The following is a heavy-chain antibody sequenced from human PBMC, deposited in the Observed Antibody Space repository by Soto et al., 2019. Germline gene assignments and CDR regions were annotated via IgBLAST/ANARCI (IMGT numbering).Heavy chain of an antibody. CDR1: GFTFSDFA. D-gene: IGHD3-10*01. Sequence: GGSLRLSCLASGFTFSDFAMTWVRHVPGRGLEWVASLDGAGGSTYYAESVRGRFSISRDDSQNTLFLQMKRLTVDDTAIYYCAAPRDEYGSGVSWFTYGMDIWGQGTTVTVSS. V-gene: IGHV3-23*01. CDR3: AAPRDEYGSGVSWFTYGMDI. J-gene: IGHJ6*02. CDR2: LDGAGGST.